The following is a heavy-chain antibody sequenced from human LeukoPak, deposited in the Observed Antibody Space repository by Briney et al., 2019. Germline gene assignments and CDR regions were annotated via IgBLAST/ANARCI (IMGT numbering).Heavy chain of an antibody. CDR1: GFTFSSYA. Sequence: PGRSLRLSCAASGFTFSSYATHWVRQAPGKGLEWVAVISYDGSNKYYADSVKGRFTISRDNSKNTLYLQMNSLRAEDTAVYYCAKTMVRGVITPYYFDYWGQGTLVTVSS. CDR3: AKTMVRGVITPYYFDY. J-gene: IGHJ4*02. CDR2: ISYDGSNK. D-gene: IGHD3-10*01. V-gene: IGHV3-30*04.